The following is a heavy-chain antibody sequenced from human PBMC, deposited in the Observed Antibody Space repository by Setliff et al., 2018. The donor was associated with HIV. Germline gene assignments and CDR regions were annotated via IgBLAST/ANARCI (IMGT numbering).Heavy chain of an antibody. D-gene: IGHD4-4*01. CDR3: ARDPMTTEALDY. J-gene: IGHJ4*02. CDR2: INSDGGTT. CDR1: GFTFRSHW. V-gene: IGHV3-74*03. Sequence: PGGSLRLSCTGSGFTFRSHWMHWVRQAPGKGLVWVSRINSDGGTTKYADSVKGRFTISRDNGKNTLYLQMNSLRVEDTAVYFCARDPMTTEALDYVGQGSLVTVSS.